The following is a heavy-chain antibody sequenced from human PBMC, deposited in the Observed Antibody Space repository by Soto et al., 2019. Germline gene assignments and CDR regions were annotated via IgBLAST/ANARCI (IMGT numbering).Heavy chain of an antibody. CDR2: ISHTGRT. V-gene: IGHV4-59*01. J-gene: IGHJ4*02. D-gene: IGHD3-3*01. CDR1: TGSMRTYY. CDR3: ARDDTTGLFGF. Sequence: SETLSLTCSVSTGSMRTYYWTWIRQSPGKGLEWIGQISHTGRTKYNPSLESRVTISVDTSRKQFSLKLTSVTAADTALYYCARDDTTGLFGFWGQGTLVTV.